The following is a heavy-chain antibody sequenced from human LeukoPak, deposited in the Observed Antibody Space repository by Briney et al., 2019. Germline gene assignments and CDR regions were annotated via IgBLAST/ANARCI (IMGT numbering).Heavy chain of an antibody. CDR3: ARRIYYYDSSGYPPDAFDI. J-gene: IGHJ3*02. V-gene: IGHV5-51*01. Sequence: PGESLKISCKGSGYSFTSYWIGWVRQMPGKGLEWMGIIYPGDSDTRYSPSFQGQVTISADKSISTAYLQWSSLKASDTAMYCCARRIYYYDSSGYPPDAFDIWGQGTMVTVSS. CDR2: IYPGDSDT. D-gene: IGHD3-22*01. CDR1: GYSFTSYW.